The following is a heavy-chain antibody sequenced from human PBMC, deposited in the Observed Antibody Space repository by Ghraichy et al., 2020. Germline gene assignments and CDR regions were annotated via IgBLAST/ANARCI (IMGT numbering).Heavy chain of an antibody. CDR3: ARAREDAYGDYEYYYYYMDV. CDR2: IYYSGST. V-gene: IGHV4-59*01. D-gene: IGHD4-17*01. Sequence: SETLSLTCTVSGGSISSYYWSWIRQPPGKGLEWIGYIYYSGSTNYNPSLKSLVTISVDTSKNQFSLKLSSVTAADTAVYYCARAREDAYGDYEYYYYYMDVWGKGTTVTVSS. CDR1: GGSISSYY. J-gene: IGHJ6*03.